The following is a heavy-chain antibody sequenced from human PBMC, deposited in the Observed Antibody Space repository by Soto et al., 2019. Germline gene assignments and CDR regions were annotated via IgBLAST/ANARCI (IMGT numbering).Heavy chain of an antibody. CDR2: ISYDGSNK. CDR3: AKAMGNGGYGGYFDY. Sequence: QVQLVESGGGVVQPGRSLRLSCAASGFTFSSYGMHWVRQAPGKGLEWVAVISYDGSNKYYADSVKGRFTISRDNSKNTLYLQMNSLRAEDTAVYYCAKAMGNGGYGGYFDYWGQGTLVTVSS. CDR1: GFTFSSYG. V-gene: IGHV3-30*18. J-gene: IGHJ4*02. D-gene: IGHD5-12*01.